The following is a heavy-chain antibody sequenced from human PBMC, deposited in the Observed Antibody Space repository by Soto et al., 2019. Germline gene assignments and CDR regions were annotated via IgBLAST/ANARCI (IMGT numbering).Heavy chain of an antibody. CDR2: IYYSGNT. V-gene: IGHV4-39*01. CDR1: GGSISSSSYY. D-gene: IGHD2-15*01. CDR3: ARHVGGYYYYMDV. J-gene: IGHJ6*03. Sequence: SETLSLTCTVSGGSISSSSYYWGWIRQPPGKGLEWIGSIYYSGNTYYNPSLKGRVTISVETSKNQFSLKLSSVTAADTAVYYCARHVGGYYYYMDVWGKGTTVTVSS.